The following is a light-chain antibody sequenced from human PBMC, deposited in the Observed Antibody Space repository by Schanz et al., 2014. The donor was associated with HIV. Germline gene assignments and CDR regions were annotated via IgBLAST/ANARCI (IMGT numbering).Light chain of an antibody. Sequence: QSVLTQPPSASGTPGQSVTVSCSGSTSNIGSNTVDWFQQLPGTAPKLLIYNTTVRPSGVPDRFSGSKSGTSASLAISGLQSEDEADYYCATWDDSLKVWVFRGGTKLTVL. V-gene: IGLV1-44*01. CDR2: NTT. CDR1: TSNIGSNT. J-gene: IGLJ3*02. CDR3: ATWDDSLKVWV.